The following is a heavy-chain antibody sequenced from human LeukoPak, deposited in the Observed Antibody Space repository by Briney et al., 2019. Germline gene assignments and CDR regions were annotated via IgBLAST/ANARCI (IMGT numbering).Heavy chain of an antibody. D-gene: IGHD3-9*01. CDR2: INPNSGGT. V-gene: IGHV1-2*04. Sequence: GASVKVSCKASGYTFTGYYMHWVRQAPGQGLEWMGWINPNSGGTNYAQKFQGWVTMTRDTSISTAYMELSRLRSDDTAEYYCARGGGNYDILTGYYPFDYWGQGTLVTVSS. CDR3: ARGGGNYDILTGYYPFDY. CDR1: GYTFTGYY. J-gene: IGHJ4*02.